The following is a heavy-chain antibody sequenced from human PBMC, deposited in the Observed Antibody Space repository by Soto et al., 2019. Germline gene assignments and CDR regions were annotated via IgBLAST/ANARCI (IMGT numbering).Heavy chain of an antibody. J-gene: IGHJ4*02. V-gene: IGHV4-39*01. CDR1: GGSISSSSYY. CDR2: IYYSGST. D-gene: IGHD2-21*02. Sequence: SETLSLTCTVSGGSISSSSYYWGWIRQPPGKGLEWIGSIYYSGSTYYNPSLKSRVTISVDTSKNQFSLKLSSVTAADTAVYYCARLTVTAIPAVDYWGQGTLVTVSS. CDR3: ARLTVTAIPAVDY.